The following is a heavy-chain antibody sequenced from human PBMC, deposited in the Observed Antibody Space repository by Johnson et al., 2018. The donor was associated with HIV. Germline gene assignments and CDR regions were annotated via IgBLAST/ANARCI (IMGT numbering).Heavy chain of an antibody. CDR1: GFTFSSYD. V-gene: IGHV3-13*01. Sequence: MLLVESGGGLVQPGGSLRLSCAASGFTFSSYDMHWVRQPTGKRLEWVSGIGTAGDTYYPGSVKGRFTISRENAKNSLYLQMNSLRAGDTAVYYCARARGWEYAFDLWGQGTMVTVSS. J-gene: IGHJ3*01. CDR2: IGTAGDT. CDR3: ARARGWEYAFDL. D-gene: IGHD1-26*01.